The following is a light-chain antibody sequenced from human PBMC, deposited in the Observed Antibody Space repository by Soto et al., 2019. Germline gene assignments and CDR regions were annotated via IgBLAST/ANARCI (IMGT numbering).Light chain of an antibody. CDR1: ISDVGGYNY. V-gene: IGLV2-14*01. J-gene: IGLJ2*01. Sequence: QSALTQPASVSGSPGQSITISCTGSISDVGGYNYVSWYQQHPGKAPKLMIYDVNNRPSGVSNRFSASKSGNTASLTISWLQAEDEADYYCSSYTISSTLGVFGGGTKLTVL. CDR2: DVN. CDR3: SSYTISSTLGV.